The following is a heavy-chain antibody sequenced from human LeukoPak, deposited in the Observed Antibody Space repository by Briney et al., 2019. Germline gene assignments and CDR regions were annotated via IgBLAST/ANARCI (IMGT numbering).Heavy chain of an antibody. V-gene: IGHV1-69*05. D-gene: IGHD4-17*01. J-gene: IGHJ4*02. Sequence: SVKVSCKASGGTFSSYAISWVRQAPGQGLEWMGRIIPIFGTANYAQKFQGRVTITTVESTSTAYMELSSLRSEDTAVYYCASYPHYGDYYRLDYWGQGTLVTVSS. CDR2: IIPIFGTA. CDR1: GGTFSSYA. CDR3: ASYPHYGDYYRLDY.